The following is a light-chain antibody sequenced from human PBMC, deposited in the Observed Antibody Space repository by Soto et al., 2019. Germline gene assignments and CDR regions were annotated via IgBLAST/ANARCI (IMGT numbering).Light chain of an antibody. Sequence: DIVLTQSPATLSLSPGEGATLSCRASQSVGISLAWYQQKPGQAHRLLIFDASNRATGISARFSGSGSGTDFTLIISSLEPEDSEIYYCLRRSDWPLTFGGGTKVEIK. CDR1: QSVGIS. CDR3: LRRSDWPLT. CDR2: DAS. J-gene: IGKJ4*01. V-gene: IGKV3-11*01.